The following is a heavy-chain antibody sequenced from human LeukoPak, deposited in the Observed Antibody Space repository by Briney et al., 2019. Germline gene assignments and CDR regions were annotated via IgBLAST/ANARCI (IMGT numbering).Heavy chain of an antibody. Sequence: PGGSLRLSCATSGFTFSSYQMNWVRQAPGKGLEWVSYISSSGRTIYYADSVKGRFTTSRDNAKNSLYLQMNSLRTEDTAVYYCAREAGRAADAFDIWGQGTMVTVSS. CDR1: GFTFSSYQ. CDR3: AREAGRAADAFDI. CDR2: ISSSGRTI. J-gene: IGHJ3*02. V-gene: IGHV3-48*03. D-gene: IGHD6-13*01.